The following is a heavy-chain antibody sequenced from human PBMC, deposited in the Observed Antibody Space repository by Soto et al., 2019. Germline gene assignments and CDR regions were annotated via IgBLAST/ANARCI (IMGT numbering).Heavy chain of an antibody. Sequence: QVQLQESGPGLVKPSGTLSLTCAVSGASISSLDWWTWVRQPPGKGLGWIGEIYHTGSSNYNASLKSRVTISVDKSKNQFSLKLSSVTAADTAVYYCARRNYYDSTGYYPYWGQGILVTVSS. J-gene: IGHJ4*02. CDR3: ARRNYYDSTGYYPY. V-gene: IGHV4-4*02. CDR2: IYHTGSS. CDR1: GASISSLDW. D-gene: IGHD3-22*01.